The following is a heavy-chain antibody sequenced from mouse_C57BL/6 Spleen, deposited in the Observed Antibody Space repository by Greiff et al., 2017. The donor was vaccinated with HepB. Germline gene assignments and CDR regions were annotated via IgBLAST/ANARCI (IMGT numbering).Heavy chain of an antibody. CDR3: ARRDYENAMDY. J-gene: IGHJ4*01. CDR1: GYTFTSYW. D-gene: IGHD2-4*01. CDR2: IDPSDSYT. Sequence: VQLQQPGAELVMPGASVKLSCKASGYTFTSYWMHWVKQRPGQGLEWIGEIDPSDSYTNYNQKFKGKSTLTVDKSSSTAYMQLSSLTSEYSAVYYCARRDYENAMDYWGQGTSVTVSS. V-gene: IGHV1-69*01.